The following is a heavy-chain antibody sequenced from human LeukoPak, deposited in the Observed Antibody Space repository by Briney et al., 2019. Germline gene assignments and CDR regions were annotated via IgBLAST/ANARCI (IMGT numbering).Heavy chain of an antibody. V-gene: IGHV4-38-2*02. CDR1: GYSISSGYY. Sequence: PSETLSLTCTVSGYSISSGYYWGWIRQPPGKGLEWIGSIYHSGSTYYNPSLKSRVTISVDTSKNQFSLKLSSVTAADTAVYYCARVLNSSYGYYYFDYWGQGTLVTVSS. J-gene: IGHJ4*02. CDR2: IYHSGST. D-gene: IGHD5-18*01. CDR3: ARVLNSSYGYYYFDY.